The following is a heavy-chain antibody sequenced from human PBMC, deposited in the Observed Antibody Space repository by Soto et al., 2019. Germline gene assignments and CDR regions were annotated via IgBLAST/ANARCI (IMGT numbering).Heavy chain of an antibody. CDR1: GGSMSSYD. CDR2: ISYSGST. CDR3: ARADPDASVDDY. D-gene: IGHD5-12*01. J-gene: IGHJ4*02. V-gene: IGHV4-59*01. Sequence: SETLSLTCTVAGGSMSSYDWTWLRQSPGRGLEWIGYISYSGSTYYNPSLKSRVTISADTSKNQFSLRMNSMIAADTAVYYCARADPDASVDDYWGQGTLVTVSS.